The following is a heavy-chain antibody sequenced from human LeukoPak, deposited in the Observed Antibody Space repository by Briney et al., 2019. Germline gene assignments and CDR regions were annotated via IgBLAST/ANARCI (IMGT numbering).Heavy chain of an antibody. Sequence: ASVKVSCKASGGTFSSHAISWVRQAPGQGLEWMGRIIPILGIANYAQKFQGRVTITADKSTSTAYMELSSLRSKDTAVYYCAREFRYDSSGYYSTESFNAFDIWGQGTMVTVSS. CDR3: AREFRYDSSGYYSTESFNAFDI. D-gene: IGHD3-22*01. V-gene: IGHV1-69*04. CDR2: IIPILGIA. J-gene: IGHJ3*02. CDR1: GGTFSSHA.